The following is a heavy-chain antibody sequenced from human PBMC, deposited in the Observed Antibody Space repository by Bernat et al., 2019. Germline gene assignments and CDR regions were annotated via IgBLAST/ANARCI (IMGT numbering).Heavy chain of an antibody. Sequence: EVQLVESGGGLVQPGGSLRLSCAASGFTFSSYWMSWVRQAPGKGLEWVANIKQDGSEKYYVDSVKGRFTISRDNAKNSLYLQMNSLRAEDTAVYYCARDWAVAGKDAFDIWGQGTMVTVSS. CDR1: GFTFSSYW. CDR3: ARDWAVAGKDAFDI. V-gene: IGHV3-7*03. D-gene: IGHD6-19*01. J-gene: IGHJ3*02. CDR2: IKQDGSEK.